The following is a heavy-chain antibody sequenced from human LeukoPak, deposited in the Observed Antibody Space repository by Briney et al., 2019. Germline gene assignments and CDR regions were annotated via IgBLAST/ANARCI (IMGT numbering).Heavy chain of an antibody. J-gene: IGHJ4*02. V-gene: IGHV3-7*01. CDR2: IKEDGSEK. Sequence: PGGSLRLSCAASGFTFCTYWMRWVRQAPGKGLEWVANIKEDGSEKYYGDSVKGRFTISRDNAKNSLYLEMNSLRVEDTAVYYCARDSSGYQWGQGTLVTVSS. CDR1: GFTFCTYW. D-gene: IGHD3-22*01. CDR3: ARDSSGYQ.